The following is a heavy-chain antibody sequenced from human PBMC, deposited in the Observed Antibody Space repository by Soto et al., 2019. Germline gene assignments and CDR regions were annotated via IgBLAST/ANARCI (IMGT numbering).Heavy chain of an antibody. D-gene: IGHD6-6*01. CDR2: INAGNGNT. CDR3: ARDLAIAARPPGHYSCRIDV. J-gene: IGHJ6*01. V-gene: IGHV1-3*01. Sequence: QVQLVQSGAAVKKPGASVKVSCKASGYTFTSYAMHWVRPAPGQRLEWMGWINAGNGNTKYSQKVQGRVTITRDTAASTAYMELSSLRCEDTAVYYCARDLAIAARPPGHYSCRIDVLGQRSTVTVSS. CDR1: GYTFTSYA.